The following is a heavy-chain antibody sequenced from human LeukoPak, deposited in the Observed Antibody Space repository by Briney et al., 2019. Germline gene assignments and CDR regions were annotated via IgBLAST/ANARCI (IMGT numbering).Heavy chain of an antibody. CDR1: GFTFSSYA. Sequence: GRSLRLSFAASGFTFSSYAMHWVRQAPGKGLEWVAVMSYDGSNKYYADSVKGRFSISRDNSKNTLYLQMNSLRAEDTAVYYCARDQRGIQLPLLDYWGQGILVTVSS. J-gene: IGHJ4*02. D-gene: IGHD5-18*01. CDR3: ARDQRGIQLPLLDY. V-gene: IGHV3-30-3*01. CDR2: MSYDGSNK.